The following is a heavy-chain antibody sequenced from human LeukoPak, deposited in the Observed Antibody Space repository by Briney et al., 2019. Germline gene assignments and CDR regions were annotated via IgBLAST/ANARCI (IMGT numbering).Heavy chain of an antibody. CDR1: GGTFSSYA. CDR2: IIPIFGTA. D-gene: IGHD2-2*01. CDR3: ARDGYCSSTSCYRGGNYYYGMDV. Sequence: SVKVSCKASGGTFSSYAISWVRQAPGQGLEWMGGIIPIFGTANYAQKFQGRVTITADESTSTAYMELSSLRSEDTTVYYCARDGYCSSTSCYRGGNYYYGMDVWGKGTTVTVSS. V-gene: IGHV1-69*01. J-gene: IGHJ6*04.